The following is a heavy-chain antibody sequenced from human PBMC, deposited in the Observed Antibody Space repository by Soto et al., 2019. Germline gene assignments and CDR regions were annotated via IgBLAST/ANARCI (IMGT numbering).Heavy chain of an antibody. CDR3: AKLRIAAAGTFDP. CDR2: IYYSGST. V-gene: IGHV4-59*01. J-gene: IGHJ5*02. Sequence: PSETLSFTCTVSGGSISSYYWSWIRQPPGKGLEWIGYIYYSGSTNYNPSLKSRVTISVDTSKNQFSLKLSSVTAADTAVYYCAKLRIAAAGTFDPWGQGTLVTVSS. D-gene: IGHD6-13*01. CDR1: GGSISSYY.